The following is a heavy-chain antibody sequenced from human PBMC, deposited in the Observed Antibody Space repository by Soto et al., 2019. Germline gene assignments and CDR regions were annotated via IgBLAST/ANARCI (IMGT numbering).Heavy chain of an antibody. Sequence: PGESVKISYKGSGYSFAGYWITWVRQKPGKGLEWMGRIDPSDSQTYYSPSFRGHVTISVTKSITTVFLQWSSLRASDTAMYYCARQIYDSDTGPNFQYYFDSWGQGTPVTSPQ. CDR2: IDPSDSQT. V-gene: IGHV5-10-1*01. D-gene: IGHD3-22*01. CDR1: GYSFAGYW. J-gene: IGHJ4*02. CDR3: ARQIYDSDTGPNFQYYFDS.